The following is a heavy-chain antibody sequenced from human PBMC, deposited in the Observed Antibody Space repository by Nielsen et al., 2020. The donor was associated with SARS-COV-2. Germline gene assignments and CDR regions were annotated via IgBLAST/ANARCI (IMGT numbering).Heavy chain of an antibody. CDR2: IYTDGST. CDR1: GFTISSSF. CDR3: ARDNWGRMDV. V-gene: IGHV3-66*01. J-gene: IGHJ6*02. D-gene: IGHD7-27*01. Sequence: GGSLRLSCGASGFTISSSFMSWVRQAAGKGLDWVSVIYTDGSTSHADSVKGRFTISRGNSKKTLYLQMNSLRAEDTAVYYCARDNWGRMDVWGQGTTVTVSS.